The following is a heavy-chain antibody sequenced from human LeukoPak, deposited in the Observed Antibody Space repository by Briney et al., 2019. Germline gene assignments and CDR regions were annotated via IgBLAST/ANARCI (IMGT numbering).Heavy chain of an antibody. CDR2: IKSKTDGGAT. V-gene: IGHV3-15*01. CDR3: TTAAYSGSRGAFDI. J-gene: IGHJ3*02. CDR1: GFTFSNAW. D-gene: IGHD1-26*01. Sequence: GGSLRLSCAASGFTFSNAWMSWVRQAPGKGLEWVGRIKSKTDGGATDYAAPVKGRFTISRDDSKNTLYLQMNSLKTEDTAVYYCTTAAYSGSRGAFDIWGQGTMVTVSS.